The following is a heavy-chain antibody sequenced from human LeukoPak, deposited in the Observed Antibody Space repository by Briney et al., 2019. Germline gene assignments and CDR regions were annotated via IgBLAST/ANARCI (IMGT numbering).Heavy chain of an antibody. CDR1: DDSITIYY. CDR2: IDHTGIT. J-gene: IGHJ6*03. CDR3: ARGRVSSNTWYSTYYYYFYMDV. Sequence: SETLSLTCTVSDDSITIYYWTWIRQPPGKGLEWIGYIDHTGITNYNPSLNSRVTISRDTSKNHFSLELSSATAADTAVYFCARGRVSSNTWYSTYYYYFYMDVWGKGTTVTVSS. V-gene: IGHV4-59*01. D-gene: IGHD4-11*01.